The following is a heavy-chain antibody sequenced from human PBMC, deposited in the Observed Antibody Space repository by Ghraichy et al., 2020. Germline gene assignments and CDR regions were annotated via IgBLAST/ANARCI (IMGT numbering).Heavy chain of an antibody. D-gene: IGHD3-10*01. CDR2: ISDSGLDT. CDR1: GFAFSSYA. CDR3: ASTLVLLRGVGLCEY. J-gene: IGHJ4*02. Sequence: GGSLRLSCAASGFAFSSYAMHWVRQAPGKGLEWVSRISDSGLDTYYADSVRGRFIISRNNFNNTLYLQMNSLRAEDTAMYYFASTLVLLRGVGLCEYWGQGALVTVSS. V-gene: IGHV3-23*01.